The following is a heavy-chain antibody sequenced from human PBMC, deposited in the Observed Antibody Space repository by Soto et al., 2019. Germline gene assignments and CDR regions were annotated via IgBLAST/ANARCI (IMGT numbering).Heavy chain of an antibody. CDR2: INPNSGGT. CDR1: GYTFTGYY. J-gene: IGHJ4*02. V-gene: IGHV1-2*04. Sequence: VASVKVSCKASGYTFTGYYMHWVRQAPGQGLEWMGWINPNSGGTNYAQKFQGWVTMTRDTSISTAYMELSRLRSDDTAVYYCARDLDSSGQKGLYYFDYWGQGTLVTVSS. CDR3: ARDLDSSGQKGLYYFDY. D-gene: IGHD6-19*01.